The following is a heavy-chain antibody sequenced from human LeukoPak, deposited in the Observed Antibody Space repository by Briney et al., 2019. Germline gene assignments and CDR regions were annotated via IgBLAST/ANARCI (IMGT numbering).Heavy chain of an antibody. CDR2: VFYNGST. CDR3: ARAGISATLFDY. J-gene: IGHJ4*02. V-gene: IGHV4-59*01. Sequence: SETLSLTCAVYGGSFSGYYWSWIRQPPGKGLEWIGYVFYNGSTKYNPSLKSRVTISVDTPNNQFSLKLSSVAAADTAMYHCARAGISATLFDYWGQGSLVTVSS. CDR1: GGSFSGYY. D-gene: IGHD1-20*01.